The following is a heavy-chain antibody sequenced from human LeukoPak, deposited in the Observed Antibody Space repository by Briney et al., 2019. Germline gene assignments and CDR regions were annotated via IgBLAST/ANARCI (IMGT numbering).Heavy chain of an antibody. Sequence: GGSLRLSCAASGFTFISYWMTWVRQAPGKGLEWLASIRQDGSEKYYVDSVKGRFTISRDNAKNSLFLQMSSLRAEDTAVYYCATRLTSGWNGFDDWGQGTLVTVSS. CDR1: GFTFISYW. J-gene: IGHJ4*02. D-gene: IGHD6-19*01. CDR3: ATRLTSGWNGFDD. CDR2: IRQDGSEK. V-gene: IGHV3-7*03.